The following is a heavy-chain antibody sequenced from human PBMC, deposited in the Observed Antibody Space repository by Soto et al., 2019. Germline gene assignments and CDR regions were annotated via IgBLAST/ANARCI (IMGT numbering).Heavy chain of an antibody. D-gene: IGHD3-10*01. CDR1: GGTFSSYA. CDR2: IIPIFGTA. CDR3: AARWFGELNWFDP. Sequence: SVKVSCKASGGTFSSYAISWVRQAPGQGLEWMGGIIPIFGTANYAQKFQGRVTITADKSTSTAYMELSSLRSEDTAVYYCAARWFGELNWFDPWGQGTLVTVSS. V-gene: IGHV1-69*06. J-gene: IGHJ5*02.